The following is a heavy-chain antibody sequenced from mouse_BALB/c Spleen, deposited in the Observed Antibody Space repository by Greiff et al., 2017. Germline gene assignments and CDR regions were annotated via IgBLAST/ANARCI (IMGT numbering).Heavy chain of an antibody. CDR3: ARQDIYAMDY. J-gene: IGHJ4*01. CDR2: ISNGGGST. Sequence: EVMLVESGGGLVQPGGSLKLSCAASGFTFSSYTMSWVRQTPEKRLEWVAYISNGGGSTYYPDTVKGRFTISRDNAKNTLYLQMSSLKSEDTAMYYCARQDIYAMDYWGQGTSVTVSS. V-gene: IGHV5-12-2*01. CDR1: GFTFSSYT.